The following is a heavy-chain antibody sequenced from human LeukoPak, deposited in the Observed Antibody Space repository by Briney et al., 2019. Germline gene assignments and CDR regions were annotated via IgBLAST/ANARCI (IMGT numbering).Heavy chain of an antibody. CDR2: IIPIFGTA. V-gene: IGHV1-69*05. Sequence: GSSVKVSCKASGGTFTSYAISWVRQAPGQGLEWMGGIIPIFGTANYAQKFQGRVTMTTDASTSTAYMELSSLRSEDTAGYYCATPRSPDWYFNLWGRGTLVTVSS. J-gene: IGHJ2*01. CDR3: ATPRSPDWYFNL. CDR1: GGTFTSYA.